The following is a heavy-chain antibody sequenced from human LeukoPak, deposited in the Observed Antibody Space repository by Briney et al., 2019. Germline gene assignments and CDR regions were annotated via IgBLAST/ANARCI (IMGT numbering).Heavy chain of an antibody. CDR1: GGTFSSYA. J-gene: IGHJ4*02. V-gene: IGHV1-69*05. Sequence: SVKVSCKASGGTFSSYAISWVRQAPGQGLEWMGGIIPIFGTANYAQRFQGRVTTTTDESTSTAYMELSSLRSEDTAVYYCARFETYYYDSSGYFDYWGQGTLVTVSS. D-gene: IGHD3-22*01. CDR3: ARFETYYYDSSGYFDY. CDR2: IIPIFGTA.